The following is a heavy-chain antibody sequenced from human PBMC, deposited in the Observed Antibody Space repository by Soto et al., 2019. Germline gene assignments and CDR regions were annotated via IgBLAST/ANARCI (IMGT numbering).Heavy chain of an antibody. D-gene: IGHD3-3*01. CDR2: ISGSADGT. V-gene: IGHV3-23*01. Sequence: EVKLLESGGGLAQPGGSLRLSCVGSGFTFDSYAISWVRQAPGERLQWIAAISGSADGTDYAHSVRGRFTISRDNAKKTGHLEMGSLKGRDTAVYFCGEGTVGGYSFWSGYYSDGLDVWGQGTLVSVS. CDR3: GEGTVGGYSFWSGYYSDGLDV. CDR1: GFTFDSYA. J-gene: IGHJ3*01.